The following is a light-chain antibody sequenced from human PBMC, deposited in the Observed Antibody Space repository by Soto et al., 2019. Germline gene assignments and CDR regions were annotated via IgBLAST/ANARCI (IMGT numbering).Light chain of an antibody. CDR3: HQYDSSPLT. CDR2: GAS. J-gene: IGKJ4*01. CDR1: QSVSSSY. Sequence: EIVLTQSPGTLSLSPGERATLSCRASQSVSSSYLAWYQQKPGQAPRLLIYGASSRATGIPDRCSGSGSGRDFTLTISRLEPADFGVYYCHQYDSSPLTFGGGTKVEIK. V-gene: IGKV3-20*01.